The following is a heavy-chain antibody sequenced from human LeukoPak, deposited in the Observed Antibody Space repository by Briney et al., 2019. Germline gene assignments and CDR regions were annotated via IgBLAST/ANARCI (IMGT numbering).Heavy chain of an antibody. CDR2: INYSGST. Sequence: SETLSLTCTVSGGSSSSSRYYWGWIRQPPGKGLEWIGSINYSGSTYYNPSLKSRVTISVDTSKNQLSLKLSSVTAADTAVYYCARRSGQTSSSQYYYMDVWGKGTTVTVSS. CDR3: ARRSGQTSSSQYYYMDV. D-gene: IGHD3-3*01. CDR1: GGSSSSSRYY. V-gene: IGHV4-39*01. J-gene: IGHJ6*03.